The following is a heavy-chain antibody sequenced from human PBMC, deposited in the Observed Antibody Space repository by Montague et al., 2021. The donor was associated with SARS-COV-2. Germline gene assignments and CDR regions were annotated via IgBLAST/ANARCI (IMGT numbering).Heavy chain of an antibody. Sequence: SETLSLTCTVSGGSISSYYRSWIRQPPGKGLEWIGYIYYSGSTNXNPSLKSRVTISVDTSKNQFSLKLSSVTAADTAVYYCARGSGWMGNAFDIWGQGTMVTVSS. CDR3: ARGSGWMGNAFDI. J-gene: IGHJ3*02. CDR2: IYYSGST. V-gene: IGHV4-59*01. CDR1: GGSISSYY. D-gene: IGHD6-19*01.